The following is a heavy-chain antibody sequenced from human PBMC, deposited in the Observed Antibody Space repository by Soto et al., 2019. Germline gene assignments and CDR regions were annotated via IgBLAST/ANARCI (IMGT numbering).Heavy chain of an antibody. V-gene: IGHV3-33*01. CDR2: IRYDGSNK. J-gene: IGHJ4*02. CDR1: GFTFSSYG. D-gene: IGHD5-12*01. Sequence: SLRLSCAASGFTFSSYGMHWVRQAPGKGLEWVAVIRYDGSNKYYADSVKGRFTISRDNSKNTLYLQMNSLRAEDTAVYYCARDTRSGYDYCDYWGQGTLVTVSS. CDR3: ARDTRSGYDYCDY.